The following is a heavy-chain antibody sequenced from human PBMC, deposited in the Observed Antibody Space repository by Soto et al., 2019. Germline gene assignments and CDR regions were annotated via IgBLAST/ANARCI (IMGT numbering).Heavy chain of an antibody. D-gene: IGHD3-10*01. CDR3: ARDLGVGSLLWFGELHY. Sequence: QVQLVQSGAEVKKPGASVKVSCKASGYTFTSYGISWVRQAPGQGLEWMGWISAYNGNTNYAQKLQGRVTRTTDTSTSTAYMELRSLRSDDTAVYYCARDLGVGSLLWFGELHYWGQGTLVTVSS. CDR2: ISAYNGNT. J-gene: IGHJ4*02. CDR1: GYTFTSYG. V-gene: IGHV1-18*04.